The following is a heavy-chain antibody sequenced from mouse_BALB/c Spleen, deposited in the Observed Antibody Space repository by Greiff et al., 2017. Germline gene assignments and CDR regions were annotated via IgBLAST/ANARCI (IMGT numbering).Heavy chain of an antibody. CDR2: IYPYNGGT. CDR3: ARYDYDAMDY. V-gene: IGHV1S29*02. Sequence: EVKLVESGPELVKPGASVKISCKASGYTFTDYNMHWVKQSHGKSLEWIGYIYPYNGGTGYNQKFKSKATLTVDNSSSTAYMELRSLTSEDSAVYYCARYDYDAMDYWGQGTSVTVSS. J-gene: IGHJ4*01. CDR1: GYTFTDYN.